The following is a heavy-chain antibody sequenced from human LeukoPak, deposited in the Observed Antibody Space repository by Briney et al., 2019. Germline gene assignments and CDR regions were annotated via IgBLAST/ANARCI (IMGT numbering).Heavy chain of an antibody. CDR1: GGTLSSYA. Sequence: SVKVSCKASGGTLSSYAISWVRQAPGQGLEWMGGIIPIFGTANYAQKFQGRVTITADESTSTAYMELSSLRSEDTAVYYCASTYQLLFPYYFDYWGQGTLVTVSP. V-gene: IGHV1-69*13. CDR2: IIPIFGTA. D-gene: IGHD2-2*01. CDR3: ASTYQLLFPYYFDY. J-gene: IGHJ4*02.